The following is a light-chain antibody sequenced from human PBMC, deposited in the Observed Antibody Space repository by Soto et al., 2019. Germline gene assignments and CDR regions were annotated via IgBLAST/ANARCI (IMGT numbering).Light chain of an antibody. CDR3: SSYTTSSTRL. Sequence: QSVLTQPASVSGSPGQSITISCTGTSSDVGAYNYVSWYQQHPGKAPKLMIYEVSNRPSGVSNRFSGSKSGTTASLTISGLQAEDEADYYCSSYTTSSTRLFGGGTKLTVL. CDR2: EVS. CDR1: SSDVGAYNY. J-gene: IGLJ2*01. V-gene: IGLV2-14*01.